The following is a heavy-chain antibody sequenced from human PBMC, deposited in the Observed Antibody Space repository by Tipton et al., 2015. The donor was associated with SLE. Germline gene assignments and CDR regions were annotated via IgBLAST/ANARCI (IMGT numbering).Heavy chain of an antibody. CDR1: GGSISSSSYY. Sequence: LRLSCTVPGGSISSSSYYWDWIRQPPGKGLEWIGEINHSGSTKYNPSLKSRVTISVDTSKNQFSLKLSSVTAADTAVYYCARLRIVGATSPFQHWGQGTLVTVSS. J-gene: IGHJ1*01. CDR2: INHSGST. D-gene: IGHD1-26*01. CDR3: ARLRIVGATSPFQH. V-gene: IGHV4-39*07.